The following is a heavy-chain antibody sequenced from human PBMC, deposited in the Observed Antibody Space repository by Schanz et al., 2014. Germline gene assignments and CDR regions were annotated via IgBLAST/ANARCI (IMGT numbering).Heavy chain of an antibody. J-gene: IGHJ4*02. CDR3: AKYRGYYRVSGSYRELEY. CDR1: GITFSSYG. D-gene: IGHD3-10*01. Sequence: VQLVESGGGLVKPGGSLRLSCAASGITFSSYGMNWLRQAPGKGLEWVSVIGVDGTTTYYADSVKGRFTISRDNSKNTLYLQMNSLRPEDTAVYYCAKYRGYYRVSGSYRELEYWGQGTLVTVSS. V-gene: IGHV3-23*04. CDR2: IGVDGTTT.